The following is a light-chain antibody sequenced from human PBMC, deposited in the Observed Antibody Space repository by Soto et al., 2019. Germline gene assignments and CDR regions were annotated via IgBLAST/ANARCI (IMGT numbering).Light chain of an antibody. CDR2: TVT. CDR1: SSDVSGYNY. J-gene: IGLJ1*01. CDR3: CSYAGSSSYV. V-gene: IGLV2-11*01. Sequence: QSALTQPRSVSGSPGQSVTISCTGTSSDVSGYNYVSWYQQHPGKAPKLMIYTVTKRPSGVPDRFSGSKSDNAASLTISGLQSDDEADYYCCSYAGSSSYVFGTGTKVTVL.